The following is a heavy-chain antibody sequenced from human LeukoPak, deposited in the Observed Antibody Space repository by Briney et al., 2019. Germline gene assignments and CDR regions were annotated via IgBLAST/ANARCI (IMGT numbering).Heavy chain of an antibody. D-gene: IGHD3-16*01. Sequence: GGSLRLSCAASGFTFSSYAMHWVRQAPGKGLEWVAVISYDGSNKYYADSVKGRFTISRDNSKNTLYLQMNSLRAEDTAVYYCARRASIQWGSTDYWGQGTLVTVSS. CDR1: GFTFSSYA. CDR2: ISYDGSNK. CDR3: ARRASIQWGSTDY. V-gene: IGHV3-30-3*01. J-gene: IGHJ4*02.